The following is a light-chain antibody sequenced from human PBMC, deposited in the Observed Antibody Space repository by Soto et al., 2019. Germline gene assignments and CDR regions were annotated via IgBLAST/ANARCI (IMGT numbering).Light chain of an antibody. CDR2: QVT. Sequence: QSALTQPASVSGSPGQSSTISCTVTSSDLAIYNYVSWYQQQPGKAPKLMIYQVTNRPSGVSNRFSGSRSGNMASLTISGLQAEDEADYYCSSYTDSSNYVFGTGTKVTV. CDR3: SSYTDSSNYV. J-gene: IGLJ1*01. CDR1: SSDLAIYNY. V-gene: IGLV2-14*01.